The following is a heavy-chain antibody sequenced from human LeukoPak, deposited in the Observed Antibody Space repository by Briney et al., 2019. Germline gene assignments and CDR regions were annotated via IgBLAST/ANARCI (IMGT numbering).Heavy chain of an antibody. J-gene: IGHJ3*02. D-gene: IGHD4-11*01. CDR2: IYTSGNT. CDR1: NGSISSYY. V-gene: IGHV4-4*07. CDR3: ARDSNQRGFDI. Sequence: SETLSLTCTVSNGSISSYYWSWIRQPAGKGLEWIGRIYTSGNTYYNPSLKSRVTMSVETSKDQFSLKLSSVTAADTAVYYCARDSNQRGFDIWGQGTMVTVSS.